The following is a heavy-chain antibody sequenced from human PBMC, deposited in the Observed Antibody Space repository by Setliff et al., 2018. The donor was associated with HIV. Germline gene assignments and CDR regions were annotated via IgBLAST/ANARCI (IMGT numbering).Heavy chain of an antibody. V-gene: IGHV1-18*01. Sequence: ASVKVSCKASGYTFTRYGISWVRQAPGQGLEWMGWISANNGNTNYAQKLQGRVTMTTDTSTSTAYMELRSLRSDDTAVYYCARYGSGSFPYYYFMDVWGKGTTVTVSS. CDR2: ISANNGNT. D-gene: IGHD3-10*01. J-gene: IGHJ6*03. CDR3: ARYGSGSFPYYYFMDV. CDR1: GYTFTRYG.